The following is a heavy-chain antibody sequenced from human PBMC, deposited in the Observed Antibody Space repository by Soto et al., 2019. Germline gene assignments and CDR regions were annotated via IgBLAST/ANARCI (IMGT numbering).Heavy chain of an antibody. CDR2: IHYTGTT. CDR1: GGSISSGDYY. J-gene: IGHJ4*02. Sequence: SETLSLTCTVSGGSISSGDYYWSWIRQPPGKGLEYIGYIHYTGTTSYNPSLKSRVTISADRSKNHLSLKLSSVTAADTAVYYCSGAVGIFSTWGLWGQGTLVTVYS. CDR3: SGAVGIFSTWGL. V-gene: IGHV4-30-4*01. D-gene: IGHD2-15*01.